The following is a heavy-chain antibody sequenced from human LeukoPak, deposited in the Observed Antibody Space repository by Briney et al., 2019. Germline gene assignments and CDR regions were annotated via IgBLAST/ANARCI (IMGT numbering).Heavy chain of an antibody. J-gene: IGHJ3*02. D-gene: IGHD2/OR15-2a*01. CDR1: GFTFSKYW. Sequence: GGSLRLSCAASGFTFSKYWLHWLRQPPGKGLVWVSRINPDDKSASYADSVKGRFTIARDDARKTLYLQMNSLRAEDTAVYYCLTIVETTFDAFDIWGQGTMVTVSS. CDR2: INPDDKSA. CDR3: LTIVETTFDAFDI. V-gene: IGHV3-74*01.